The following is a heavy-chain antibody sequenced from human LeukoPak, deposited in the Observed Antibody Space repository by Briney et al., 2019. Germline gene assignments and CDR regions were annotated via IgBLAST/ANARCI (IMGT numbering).Heavy chain of an antibody. CDR1: GGTFSSYA. CDR3: AKSFVGLERALHSA. V-gene: IGHV1-2*02. D-gene: IGHD1-1*01. J-gene: IGHJ4*02. CDR2: INPNSGGT. Sequence: ASVKLSCKASGGTFSSYAISWVRQAPGQRLEWRGWINPNSGGTNYAQKFQGRVTMTRDTSISTAYMELSRLRSDDTAVYYCAKSFVGLERALHSAWGQGTLVTVSS.